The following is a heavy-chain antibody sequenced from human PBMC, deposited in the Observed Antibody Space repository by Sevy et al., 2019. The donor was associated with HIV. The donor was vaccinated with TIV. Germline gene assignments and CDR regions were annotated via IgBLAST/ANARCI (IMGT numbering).Heavy chain of an antibody. D-gene: IGHD4-17*01. CDR2: IRSKAYGGTT. J-gene: IGHJ6*02. Sequence: GVSLRLSCTASGFTFGDYAMSWFRQAPGKGLEWVGFIRSKAYGGTTEYAASVKGRFTISRDNSKNTLYLQMNSLRAEDTAVYYCARERATVTTGTGTDRKTDYYYYGMDVWGQGTTVTVSS. V-gene: IGHV3-49*03. CDR3: ARERATVTTGTGTDRKTDYYYYGMDV. CDR1: GFTFGDYA.